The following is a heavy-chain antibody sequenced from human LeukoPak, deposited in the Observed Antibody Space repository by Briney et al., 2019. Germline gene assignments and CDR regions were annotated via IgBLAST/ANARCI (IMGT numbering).Heavy chain of an antibody. Sequence: PSETLSLTCTVSGDSISSSSYYWGWIRQPPGKGLEWIGSFYYSGSTYYNPSLKSRVTISVDKSKKHFSLKLSSVTAADTAVYYCASGPRNRLLGELRVPWGQGTLVTVSS. D-gene: IGHD3-16*01. V-gene: IGHV4-39*02. CDR1: GDSISSSSYY. CDR3: ASGPRNRLLGELRVP. CDR2: FYYSGST. J-gene: IGHJ5*02.